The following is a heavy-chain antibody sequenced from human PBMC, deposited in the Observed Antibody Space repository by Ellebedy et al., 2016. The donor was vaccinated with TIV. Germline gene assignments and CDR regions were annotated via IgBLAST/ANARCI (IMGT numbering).Heavy chain of an antibody. D-gene: IGHD2-8*02. V-gene: IGHV1-18*01. CDR3: ARAGSLVAGCLDY. Sequence: ASVKVSCXASGYTFTSYGISWVRQAPGQGLEWMGWISAYNGNTNYAQKLQGRVTMTTDTSTSTVYMELSSLRSEDTAVYYCARAGSLVAGCLDYWGQGTLVTVSS. CDR2: ISAYNGNT. J-gene: IGHJ4*02. CDR1: GYTFTSYG.